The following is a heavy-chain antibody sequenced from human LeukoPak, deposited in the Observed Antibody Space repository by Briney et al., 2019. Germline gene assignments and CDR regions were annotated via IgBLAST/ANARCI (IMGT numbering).Heavy chain of an antibody. CDR3: VKIAPDLP. CDR1: GFTFSDYY. CDR2: ISDNGGSI. J-gene: IGHJ5*02. D-gene: IGHD2-21*01. Sequence: GGSLRLSYAASGFTFSDYYMSWIRQAPGKGLEWLSAISDNGGSIFYADSVKGRFTISRDNSKNSLYLQMNSLRADDTAVYYCVKIAPDLPWGQGTLVTVS. V-gene: IGHV3-23*01.